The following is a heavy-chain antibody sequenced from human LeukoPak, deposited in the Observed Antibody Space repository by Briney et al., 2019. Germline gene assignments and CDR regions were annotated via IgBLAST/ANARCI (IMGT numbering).Heavy chain of an antibody. Sequence: GGSLRLSCAASGFTFSSYSMNWVRQAPGKGLEWVSSISSSSGYIYYADSVKGRFTISRDNAKNTLYLQMNSLRAEDTAVYYCARVAYYYDSSGYYFDYWGQGTLVTVSS. D-gene: IGHD3-22*01. CDR2: ISSSSGYI. CDR1: GFTFSSYS. CDR3: ARVAYYYDSSGYYFDY. J-gene: IGHJ4*02. V-gene: IGHV3-21*01.